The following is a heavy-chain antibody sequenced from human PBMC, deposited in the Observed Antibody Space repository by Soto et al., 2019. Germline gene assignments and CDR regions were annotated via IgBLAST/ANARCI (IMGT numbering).Heavy chain of an antibody. V-gene: IGHV3-23*01. CDR3: DKGVMRGAQYCMDF. CDR1: GFTFSSYA. Sequence: PGGSLRLSCAASGFTFSSYAMSWVRQAPGKGLEWVSAISGSGGSTYYADSVKGRFTISRDNSKNTLYLQMNSLRAEDTAAYYCDKGVMRGAQYCMDFWGQGTMVTVSS. D-gene: IGHD2-21*01. J-gene: IGHJ6*02. CDR2: ISGSGGST.